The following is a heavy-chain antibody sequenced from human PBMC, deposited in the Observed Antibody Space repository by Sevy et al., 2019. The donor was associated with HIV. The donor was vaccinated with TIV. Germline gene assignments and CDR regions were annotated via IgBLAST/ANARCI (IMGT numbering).Heavy chain of an antibody. CDR2: IFKSGDVT. J-gene: IGHJ3*02. Sequence: GGSLRLSCAASGFTFSRHAMSWVRQAPGKGLKWVSTIFKSGDVTYYADSVKGRFTIARDNSKNTVYLHMNSLRAEDTALYFCAGARYDSSGSFDAFDIWGQGTMVTVSS. V-gene: IGHV3-23*01. CDR1: GFTFSRHA. CDR3: AGARYDSSGSFDAFDI. D-gene: IGHD3-22*01.